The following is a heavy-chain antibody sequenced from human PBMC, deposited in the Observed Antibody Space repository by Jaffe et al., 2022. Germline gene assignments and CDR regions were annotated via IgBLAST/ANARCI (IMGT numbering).Heavy chain of an antibody. D-gene: IGHD5-12*01. CDR2: IYHSGSI. V-gene: IGHV4-38-2*01. CDR3: ARSGAGYKYYFDY. CDR1: GSSISTSYY. Sequence: QVQLQESGPGLVKPSETLSLTCVVSGSSISTSYYWGWVRQPPGKGLEWIGSIYHSGSIYYNPSLKSRVTVSLNTSKNQFSLKLTSVTAADTAVYYCARSGAGYKYYFDYWGQGTLVTVSS. J-gene: IGHJ4*02.